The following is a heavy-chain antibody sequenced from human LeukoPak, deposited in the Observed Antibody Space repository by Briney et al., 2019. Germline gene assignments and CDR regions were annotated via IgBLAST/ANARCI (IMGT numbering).Heavy chain of an antibody. V-gene: IGHV1-8*01. D-gene: IGHD2-15*01. CDR2: MNPNTGNT. Sequence: GASVKVSCKASGYTFTGYDINWVRQAPGQGREGMGWMNPNTGNTGYAQKFRGRVTITRNTSISTASMELSSLTSEDTAVYYCARGAPGSHCSGGSCPYFDYWGQGTLVSVSS. CDR1: GYTFTGYD. J-gene: IGHJ4*02. CDR3: ARGAPGSHCSGGSCPYFDY.